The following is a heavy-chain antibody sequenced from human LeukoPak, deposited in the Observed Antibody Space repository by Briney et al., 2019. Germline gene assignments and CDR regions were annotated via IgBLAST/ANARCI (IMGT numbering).Heavy chain of an antibody. V-gene: IGHV3-30*02. CDR2: IRYDGSNK. CDR1: GFTFSSYG. Sequence: GGSLRLSCAASGFTFSSYGMHWVRQAPGKGLEWVAFIRYDGSNKYYADSVKGRFTISRDNSKNTLYLQMTSLRAEDTAVYYCPKGSPRTSSYRIDYWGQGTLVTVSS. J-gene: IGHJ4*02. CDR3: PKGSPRTSSYRIDY. D-gene: IGHD6-6*01.